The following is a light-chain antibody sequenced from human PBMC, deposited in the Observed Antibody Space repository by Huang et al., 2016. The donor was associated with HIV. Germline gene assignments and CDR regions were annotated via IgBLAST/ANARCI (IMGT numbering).Light chain of an antibody. V-gene: IGKV3-15*01. Sequence: EIVMTQSPATLSVSPGERATLSCRASQSLSSNLAWYPQTPGQAPRLLIYGASTRATGVPARFSGSGSWTEFTLTISSLQSEDFAVYFCQQYNNWPPWTFGHGTKVEIK. J-gene: IGKJ1*01. CDR2: GAS. CDR3: QQYNNWPPWT. CDR1: QSLSSN.